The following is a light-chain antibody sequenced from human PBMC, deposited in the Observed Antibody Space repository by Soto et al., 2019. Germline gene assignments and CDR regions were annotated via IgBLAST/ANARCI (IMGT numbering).Light chain of an antibody. CDR1: NSDVGGYNY. Sequence: QSVLAQPASVSESPGQSITISCTGTNSDVGGYNYVSWYPQHPGKVPKLMIYDVSNRPSGVSNRFSGSKSGNTASLTISGLQAEDEDDYYCSSYTATTTSYVFGTGTKLTVL. V-gene: IGLV2-14*03. J-gene: IGLJ1*01. CDR2: DVS. CDR3: SSYTATTTSYV.